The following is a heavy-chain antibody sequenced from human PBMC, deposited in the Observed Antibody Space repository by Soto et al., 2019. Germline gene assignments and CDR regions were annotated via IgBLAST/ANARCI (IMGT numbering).Heavy chain of an antibody. CDR3: AGIPRRSTWTAYYGMDV. CDR1: GFTFSDYY. V-gene: IGHV3-11*06. CDR2: ISGSSTYT. Sequence: PGGSLRLSFAASGFTFSDYYMSWIRQAPGKGLEWVSYISGSSTYTNYADSVKGRFTISRDNAKNSLHLQMNSLRAEDTAVYYCAGIPRRSTWTAYYGMDVCRYGTKVSV. D-gene: IGHD1-1*01. J-gene: IGHJ6*01.